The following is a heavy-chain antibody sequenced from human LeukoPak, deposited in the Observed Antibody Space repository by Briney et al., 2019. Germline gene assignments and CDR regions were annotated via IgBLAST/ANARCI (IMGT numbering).Heavy chain of an antibody. CDR1: GFTFDDYG. J-gene: IGHJ4*02. D-gene: IGHD3-9*01. V-gene: IGHV3-20*04. CDR2: INWNGGST. CDR3: ARGHSEAYYDILTALIFFDY. Sequence: PGGSLRLSCAASGFTFDDYGMSWVRQAPGKGLEWVSGINWNGGSTGYADSVKGRFTISRDNAKNSLYLQMNSLGAEDTALYYCARGHSEAYYDILTALIFFDYWGQGTLVTVSS.